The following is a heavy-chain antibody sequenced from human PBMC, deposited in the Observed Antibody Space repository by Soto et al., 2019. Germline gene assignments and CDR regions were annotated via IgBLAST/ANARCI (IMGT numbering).Heavy chain of an antibody. J-gene: IGHJ6*02. CDR1: GGSISSGGYY. D-gene: IGHD2-21*02. V-gene: IGHV4-31*03. CDR2: IYYSGST. CDR3: ARRGIVVVTATDYYYYGMDV. Sequence: SETLSLTCTVSGGSISSGGYYWSWIRQHPGKGLEWIGYIYYSGSTYYNPSLKSRVTISVDTSKNQFSLKLSSVTAADTAVYYCARRGIVVVTATDYYYYGMDVWGQGTTVTVSS.